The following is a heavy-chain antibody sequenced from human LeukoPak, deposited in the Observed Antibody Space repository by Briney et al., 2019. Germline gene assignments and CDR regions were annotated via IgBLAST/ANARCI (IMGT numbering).Heavy chain of an antibody. CDR3: ARAKPKNMVQGLIMRRESRYYFDY. J-gene: IGHJ4*02. D-gene: IGHD3-10*01. CDR1: GYDFTKYA. V-gene: IGHV1-3*01. Sequence: ASVKVSCKASGYDFTKYAVQWVRQAPGQRLEWMGWIDAGNGRTKYSQDFQGRVTISRDTSASIAYMELSRLRSDDTAVYYCARAKPKNMVQGLIMRRESRYYFDYWGQGTLVTVSS. CDR2: IDAGNGRT.